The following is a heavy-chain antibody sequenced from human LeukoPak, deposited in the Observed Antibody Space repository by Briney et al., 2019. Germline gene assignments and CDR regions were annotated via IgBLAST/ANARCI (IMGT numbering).Heavy chain of an antibody. CDR3: ASGTEYSSSSYRPIDY. CDR2: ISGSGGST. D-gene: IGHD6-6*01. Sequence: GGSLRLSCAASGFTFSSYAMSWVRQAPGKGLEWVSAISGSGGSTYYADSVKGRFTISRDNSKNTLYLQMNSLRAEDTAVYYCASGTEYSSSSYRPIDYWGQGTLVTVSS. J-gene: IGHJ4*02. V-gene: IGHV3-23*01. CDR1: GFTFSSYA.